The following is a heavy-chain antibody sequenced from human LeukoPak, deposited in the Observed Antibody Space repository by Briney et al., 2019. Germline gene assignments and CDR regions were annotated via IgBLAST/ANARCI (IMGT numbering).Heavy chain of an antibody. Sequence: SETLSLTCSVSGGSISSYYWSWIRQPPGKGLEWIGYIYYSGSTKYNPSLESRVTISVDTSKSQFSLKLSSVATADTAVYYCARGGGSPEFWGQGTQVTVSS. D-gene: IGHD1-26*01. CDR1: GGSISSYY. CDR2: IYYSGST. CDR3: ARGGGSPEF. J-gene: IGHJ4*02. V-gene: IGHV4-59*01.